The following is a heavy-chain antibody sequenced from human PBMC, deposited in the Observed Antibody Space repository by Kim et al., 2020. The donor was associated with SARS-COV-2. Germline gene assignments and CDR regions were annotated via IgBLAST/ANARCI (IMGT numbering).Heavy chain of an antibody. Sequence: SETLSLTCSVSGASIRNNDSYWGWNPPSPGQDREWIVCYSYSGTYYYNPSLKSRVTISVDTNNNPLSLTTRTAAAADTAYYSCGRQAPRFLWFGS. CDR1: GASIRNNDSY. CDR2: YSYSGTY. V-gene: IGHV4-39*01. J-gene: IGHJ5*01. CDR3: GRQAPRFLWFGS.